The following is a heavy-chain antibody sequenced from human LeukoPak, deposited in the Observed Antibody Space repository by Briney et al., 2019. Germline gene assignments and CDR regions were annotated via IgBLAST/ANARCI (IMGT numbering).Heavy chain of an antibody. D-gene: IGHD4-17*01. V-gene: IGHV3-30*01. CDR2: ISYDGSNK. J-gene: IGHJ6*03. CDR3: ARGPYGDYETAYYYMDV. Sequence: GGSLRLSCAASGFTFSSYAMHWVRQAPGKGLEWVAVISYDGSNKYYADSVKGRFTISRDNSKNTLYLQMNSLRAEDTAVYYCARGPYGDYETAYYYMDVWGKGTTVTVSS. CDR1: GFTFSSYA.